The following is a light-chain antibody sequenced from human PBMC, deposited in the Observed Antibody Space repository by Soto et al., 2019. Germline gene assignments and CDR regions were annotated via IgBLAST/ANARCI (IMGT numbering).Light chain of an antibody. CDR2: STS. Sequence: QAVVTQEPSLTVSPGGTVTLTCACSTGGVTSGHYPNWFQQKPGQAPRALIYSTSNKDSLTPARFSGSLLVGNAALTLSGVQPEDEADYDCLLCCAAAQTWVFGGGTKLTVL. CDR3: LLCCAAAQTWV. CDR1: TGGVTSGHY. V-gene: IGLV7-43*01. J-gene: IGLJ3*02.